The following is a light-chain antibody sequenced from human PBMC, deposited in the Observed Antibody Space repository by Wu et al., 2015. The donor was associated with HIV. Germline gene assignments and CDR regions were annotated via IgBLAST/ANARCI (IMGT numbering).Light chain of an antibody. J-gene: IGKJ1*01. CDR1: QDVSSTY. CDR2: GVS. CDR3: HQNGSSPQT. Sequence: EIVLTQSPGTLSLSPGERATLSCRATQDVSSTYLGWYQQKPGQAPRLLIYGVSSRATGIPDRFSGSGSGTDFTLTISRLEPEDFAVYYCHQNGSSPQTFGQGTKVEIK. V-gene: IGKV3-20*01.